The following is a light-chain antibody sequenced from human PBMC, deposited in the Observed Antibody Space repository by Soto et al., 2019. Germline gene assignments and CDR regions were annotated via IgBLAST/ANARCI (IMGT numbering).Light chain of an antibody. J-gene: IGLJ2*01. Sequence: QSALTQPASVSGSPGQSITISCTGTSSDVGGYNYVSWYQQHPGKAPKLMIYDVSNRPSGVSNRFSGSKSGNTASLTISGLRAEDEADYYCSSYRSSSTGVFGGGTKVTIL. CDR1: SSDVGGYNY. V-gene: IGLV2-14*01. CDR3: SSYRSSSTGV. CDR2: DVS.